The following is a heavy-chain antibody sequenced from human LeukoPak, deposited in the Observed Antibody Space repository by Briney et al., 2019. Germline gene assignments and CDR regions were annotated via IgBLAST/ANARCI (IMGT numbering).Heavy chain of an antibody. D-gene: IGHD1-14*01. CDR1: GFTFTSHS. Sequence: GGSLRLSCEVCGFTFTSHSMSWVRQAPGKGLEWVSYISVHSDIIHYVDSVKGRFTISRDNAKNSLYLEMNRLRDEDTAVYYCARDFDRSFDYWGQGTLVTVSS. V-gene: IGHV3-48*02. CDR2: ISVHSDII. J-gene: IGHJ4*02. CDR3: ARDFDRSFDY.